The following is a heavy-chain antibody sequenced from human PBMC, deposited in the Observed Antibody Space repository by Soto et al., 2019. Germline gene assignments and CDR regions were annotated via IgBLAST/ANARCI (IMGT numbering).Heavy chain of an antibody. CDR1: GFTFSSYW. D-gene: IGHD2-2*02. J-gene: IGHJ6*02. CDR3: ATAEKDCSSTSCYIAGYYYYGMDV. CDR2: IKRDGSEK. Sequence: GGSLRLSCAASGFTFSSYWMSWVRQAPGKGLEWVANIKRDGSEKYYVDSVKGRFTISRDNAKNSLYLQMNSLRAEDTAVYYCATAEKDCSSTSCYIAGYYYYGMDVWGQGTTVTVSS. V-gene: IGHV3-7*01.